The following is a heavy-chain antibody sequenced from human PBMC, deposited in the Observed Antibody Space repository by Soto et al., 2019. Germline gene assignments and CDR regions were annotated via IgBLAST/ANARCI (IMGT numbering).Heavy chain of an antibody. J-gene: IGHJ4*02. D-gene: IGHD6-6*01. Sequence: SETLSLTCAVYGGSFSGYYWSWIRQPPGKGLEWIGEINHSGSTNYNPSLKSRVTISVDTSKNQFSLKLSSVTAADTAVYYCARGWSSSSVVGDYWGQGTLVTVSS. CDR2: INHSGST. V-gene: IGHV4-34*01. CDR3: ARGWSSSSVVGDY. CDR1: GGSFSGYY.